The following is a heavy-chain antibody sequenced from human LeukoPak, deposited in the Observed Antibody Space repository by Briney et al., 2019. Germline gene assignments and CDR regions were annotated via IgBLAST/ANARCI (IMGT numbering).Heavy chain of an antibody. CDR3: SAGRDY. V-gene: IGHV4-34*01. J-gene: IGHJ4*02. Sequence: SETLSLTCAVYGGSFSGYYWSWIRQPPGRGLEWIGEINHSGSTNYNPSLKSRVTISVDTSKNPFSLKLSSVTAADTAVYYCSAGRDYWGQGTLVTVSS. D-gene: IGHD6-13*01. CDR1: GGSFSGYY. CDR2: INHSGST.